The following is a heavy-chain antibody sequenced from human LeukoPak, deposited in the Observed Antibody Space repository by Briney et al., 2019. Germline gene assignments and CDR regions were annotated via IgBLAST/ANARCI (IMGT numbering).Heavy chain of an antibody. V-gene: IGHV1-46*01. CDR1: GYTFTSYY. J-gene: IGHJ5*02. CDR3: ARDNSVGDIAWWFDP. CDR2: INPSGSST. D-gene: IGHD3-16*02. Sequence: GASVKVSCKTSGYTFTSYYMHWVRQAPGQGLEWMGLINPSGSSTLYAQKFQGRVTMTRDMSTPTDYMELSSLRSEDTAVYYCARDNSVGDIAWWFDPWGQGTLVTVSS.